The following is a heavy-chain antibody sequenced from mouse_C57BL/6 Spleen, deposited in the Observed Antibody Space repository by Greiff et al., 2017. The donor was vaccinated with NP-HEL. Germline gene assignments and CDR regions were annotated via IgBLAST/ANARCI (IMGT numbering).Heavy chain of an antibody. V-gene: IGHV1-82*01. CDR1: GYAFSSSW. J-gene: IGHJ3*01. CDR3: AREDYGSNRLAY. Sequence: VQLQRSGPELVKPGASVKISCKASGYAFSSSWMNWVKQRPGKGLEWIGRIYPGDGDTNYNGKFKGKATLTADKSSSTAYMQLSSLTSEDSAVYFCAREDYGSNRLAYWGQGTLVTVSA. CDR2: IYPGDGDT. D-gene: IGHD1-1*01.